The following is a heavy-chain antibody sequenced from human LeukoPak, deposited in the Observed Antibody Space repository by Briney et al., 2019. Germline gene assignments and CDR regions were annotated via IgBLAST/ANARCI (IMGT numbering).Heavy chain of an antibody. D-gene: IGHD4-17*01. CDR3: ARGQGTVTTH. V-gene: IGHV4-34*01. J-gene: IGHJ4*02. Sequence: SETLSLTCAVSGGSFSGYYWTWIRQPPGKGLEWIGEINHSGSVNYNPSLKSRVTISLDTSKNQFSLNLSSVTAADTAVYYCARGQGTVTTHWGQGTLVTVSS. CDR1: GGSFSGYY. CDR2: INHSGSV.